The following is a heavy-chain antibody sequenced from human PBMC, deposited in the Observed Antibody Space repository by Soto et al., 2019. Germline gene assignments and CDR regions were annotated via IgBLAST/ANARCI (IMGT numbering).Heavy chain of an antibody. D-gene: IGHD2-15*01. V-gene: IGHV4-34*01. CDR1: GGSFSGYY. J-gene: IGHJ3*02. CDR3: ARVRNGIVVVVAATRNDAFDI. Sequence: SETLSLTCAVYGGSFSGYYWSWIRQPPGKGLEWIGEINHSGSTNYNPSLKSRVTISVDTSKNQFSLKLSSVTAADTAVYYCARVRNGIVVVVAATRNDAFDIWGQGTIVTVSS. CDR2: INHSGST.